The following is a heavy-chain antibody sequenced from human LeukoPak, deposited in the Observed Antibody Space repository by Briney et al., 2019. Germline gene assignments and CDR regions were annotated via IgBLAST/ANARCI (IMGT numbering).Heavy chain of an antibody. CDR1: GGSISSYY. CDR3: ASTHYYDSSGYYYYYYYMDV. CDR2: IYYSGST. V-gene: IGHV4-59*01. J-gene: IGHJ6*03. D-gene: IGHD3-22*01. Sequence: PSETLSLTCTVSGGSISSYYWSWIRQPPGKGLEWIGYIYYSGSTNYNPSLKSRVTISVDTSKNQFSLKLSSVTAADTAVYYCASTHYYDSSGYYYYYYYMDVWGKGTTVTVSS.